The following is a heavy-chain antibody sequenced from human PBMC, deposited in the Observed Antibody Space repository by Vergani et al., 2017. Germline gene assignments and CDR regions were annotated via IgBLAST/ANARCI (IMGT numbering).Heavy chain of an antibody. CDR2: IYTSGST. CDR3: ARGLLWFGGYYYGMDV. CDR1: GSSISSGSYY. V-gene: IGHV4-61*02. Sequence: QVQLQESGPGLVKPSQTLSLTCTVSGSSISSGSYYWSWIRQPAGKGLEWIGRIYTSGSTNYNPSLKSRVTISVDTSKNQFSLKLSSVTAADTAVYYCARGLLWFGGYYYGMDVWGQGTTVTVSS. D-gene: IGHD3-10*01. J-gene: IGHJ6*02.